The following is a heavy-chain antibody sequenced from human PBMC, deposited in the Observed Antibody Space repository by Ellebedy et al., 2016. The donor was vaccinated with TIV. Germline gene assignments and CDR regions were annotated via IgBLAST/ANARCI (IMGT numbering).Heavy chain of an antibody. J-gene: IGHJ4*02. D-gene: IGHD3-10*01. CDR1: GFTFGTSV. Sequence: GESLKISCVASGFTFGTSVIHWVRQAPGKGLEWVAAISTVDNSKYYAESVKGQFTVSRDNSRNTVYLQMNNLRAEDTAVYYCARDSGRRRSWDNDYWGQGTLVTVSS. CDR2: ISTVDNSK. V-gene: IGHV3-30-3*01. CDR3: ARDSGRRRSWDNDY.